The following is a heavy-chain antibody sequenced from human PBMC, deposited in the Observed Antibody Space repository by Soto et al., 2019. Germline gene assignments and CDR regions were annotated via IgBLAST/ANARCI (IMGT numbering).Heavy chain of an antibody. CDR3: ARGRGVTMVRGVRSYGMDV. Sequence: QVQLVQSGAEVKKPGSSVKVSCKASGGTFSSYAISWVRQAPGQGLEWMGGIIPIFGTANYAQKFQGRVTITADESTCTAYMELSSLRSEDTAVYYCARGRGVTMVRGVRSYGMDVWGQGTTVTVSS. CDR2: IIPIFGTA. J-gene: IGHJ6*02. D-gene: IGHD3-10*01. CDR1: GGTFSSYA. V-gene: IGHV1-69*12.